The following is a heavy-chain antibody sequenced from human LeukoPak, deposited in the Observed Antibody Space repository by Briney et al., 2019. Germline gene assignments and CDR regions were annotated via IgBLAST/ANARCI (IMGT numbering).Heavy chain of an antibody. CDR1: GGSISSYY. Sequence: TSEILSLTCTVSGGSISSYYWSWIRQPPGKGLEWIGYIYDSGSTNYNPSLKSRVTISVDTSKNQFSLKLSSVTAADTAVYYCACLTTADAFDIWGQGTMVTVSS. V-gene: IGHV4-59*01. D-gene: IGHD3-22*01. CDR3: ACLTTADAFDI. J-gene: IGHJ3*02. CDR2: IYDSGST.